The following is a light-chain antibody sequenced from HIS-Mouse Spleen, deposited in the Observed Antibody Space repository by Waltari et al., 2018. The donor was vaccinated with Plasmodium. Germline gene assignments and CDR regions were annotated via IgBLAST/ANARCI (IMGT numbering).Light chain of an antibody. CDR3: QQYYSTPYT. Sequence: DIVMTQSPDSVAVSLGEWATSNCKSSQSVLYSSNNKNYLAWYQQKPGQPPKLLIYWASTRESGVPDRFSGSGSGTDFTLTISSLQAEDVAVYYCQQYYSTPYTFGQGTKLEIK. V-gene: IGKV4-1*01. J-gene: IGKJ2*01. CDR2: WAS. CDR1: QSVLYSSNNKNY.